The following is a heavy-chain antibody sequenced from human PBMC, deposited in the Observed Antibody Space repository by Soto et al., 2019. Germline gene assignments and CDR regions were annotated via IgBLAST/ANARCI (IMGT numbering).Heavy chain of an antibody. Sequence: QVQLVESGGGVVQPGRSLRLSCAASGFTFSSYAMHWVRQAPGKGLEWVAVISYDGSNKYYADSVKGRFTISRDNSKNTLHLQMNSLRAEDTAVYYGARDMYSSRWSKTYDYYGMDVWGQGTTVTVSS. V-gene: IGHV3-30-3*01. J-gene: IGHJ6*02. D-gene: IGHD6-13*01. CDR1: GFTFSSYA. CDR2: ISYDGSNK. CDR3: ARDMYSSRWSKTYDYYGMDV.